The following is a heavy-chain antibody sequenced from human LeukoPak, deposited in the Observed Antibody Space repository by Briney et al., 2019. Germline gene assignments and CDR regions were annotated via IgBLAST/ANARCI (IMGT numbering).Heavy chain of an antibody. D-gene: IGHD3-22*01. J-gene: IGHJ3*02. Sequence: ASVKVSCKASGGTFSNYAINWVRQAPGQGLEWMGWISAYNGNTNYAQKLQGRVTMTTDTSTSTAYMELRSLRSDDTAVYYCARGLLTSDAFDIWGQGTMVTVSS. CDR3: ARGLLTSDAFDI. V-gene: IGHV1-18*01. CDR2: ISAYNGNT. CDR1: GGTFSNYA.